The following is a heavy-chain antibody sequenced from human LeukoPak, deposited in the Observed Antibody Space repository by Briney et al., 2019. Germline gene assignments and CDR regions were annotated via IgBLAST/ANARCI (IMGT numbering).Heavy chain of an antibody. CDR3: ARDGQAMVDY. CDR2: INTDGRSI. Sequence: GGSLRLSCEASGFAFSFFAMSWLRQAPGEGLVWVSRINTDGRSIIYADSVEGRFTISRDNAKNTLYLKMNSLRAEDTAVYYCARDGQAMVDYWGQGTLVTVSS. D-gene: IGHD5-18*01. J-gene: IGHJ4*02. CDR1: GFAFSFFA. V-gene: IGHV3-74*01.